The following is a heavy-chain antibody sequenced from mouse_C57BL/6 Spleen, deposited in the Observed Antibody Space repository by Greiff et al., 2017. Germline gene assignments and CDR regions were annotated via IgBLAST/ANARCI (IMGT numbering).Heavy chain of an antibody. CDR3: ARERDDYDGRNYFDY. V-gene: IGHV1-61*01. CDR1: GYTFTSYW. D-gene: IGHD2-4*01. Sequence: VQLQQPGAELVRPGSSVKLSCKASGYTFTSYWMDWVKQRPGQGLEWIGNIYPSDSETHYNQKFKDKATLTVDKSSSTAYMQLSSLTSEDSAVYFCARERDDYDGRNYFDYWGQGTTLTVSS. J-gene: IGHJ2*01. CDR2: IYPSDSET.